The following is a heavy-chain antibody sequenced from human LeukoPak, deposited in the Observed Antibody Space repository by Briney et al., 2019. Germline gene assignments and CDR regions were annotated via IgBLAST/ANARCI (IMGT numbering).Heavy chain of an antibody. V-gene: IGHV1-69*01. D-gene: IGHD3-22*01. CDR3: ARDPSVNYYDSGGFFDY. Sequence: SSVIFSCKASGGTFSSYAISWVRQAPGQGLEWMGGIIPIFGTAHYAQKFQGRVTITADESTSTAYMELSSLRSEDTAVYYCARDPSVNYYDSGGFFDYWGQGTLVTVSS. CDR1: GGTFSSYA. CDR2: IIPIFGTA. J-gene: IGHJ4*02.